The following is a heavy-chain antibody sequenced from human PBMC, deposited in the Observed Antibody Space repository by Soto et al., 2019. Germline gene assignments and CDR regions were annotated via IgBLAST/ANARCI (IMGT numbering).Heavy chain of an antibody. J-gene: IGHJ4*02. CDR1: GFTFNTYW. V-gene: IGHV3-74*01. Sequence: GGSLRLSCAASGFTFNTYWMQWVRQAPGKGLVWVSRIKSDGSYTNYADSMKGRFTISRDNAKNTLFLQMNSLGAEDTAVYYCATGGSGYFTYWGQGTLVTVS. CDR3: ATGGSGYFTY. CDR2: IKSDGSYT. D-gene: IGHD3-22*01.